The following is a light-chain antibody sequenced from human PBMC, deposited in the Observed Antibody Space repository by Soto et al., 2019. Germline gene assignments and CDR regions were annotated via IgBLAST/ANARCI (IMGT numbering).Light chain of an antibody. J-gene: IGKJ1*01. V-gene: IGKV1-5*03. CDR2: TAS. CDR1: QTISSG. Sequence: EIQLSLSPSTLDGVVSTRVASTCLASQTISSGLGWYQQKPGKAPKLLIYTASTLKSGVPSRFSGSGSGTEFTLTISSLQPDDFATYYCQHYNSYSEAFGEGTKVDIK. CDR3: QHYNSYSEA.